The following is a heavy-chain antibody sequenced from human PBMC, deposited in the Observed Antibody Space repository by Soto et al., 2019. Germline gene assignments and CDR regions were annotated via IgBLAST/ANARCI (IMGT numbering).Heavy chain of an antibody. D-gene: IGHD1-1*01. Sequence: QVQLVQSGAEVQKPGASVKVSCKASGYTFTSYGISWVRQAPGQGLEWMGWIRAYNGNTNYAQELQGRGTMATETATSTAYMELRSLRSDDTAVSYCARDGTPGDYWGQGTLGTVSS. CDR2: IRAYNGNT. CDR3: ARDGTPGDY. V-gene: IGHV1-18*01. CDR1: GYTFTSYG. J-gene: IGHJ4*02.